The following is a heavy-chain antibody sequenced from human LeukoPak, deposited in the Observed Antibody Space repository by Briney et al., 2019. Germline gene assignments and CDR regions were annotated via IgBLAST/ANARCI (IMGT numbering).Heavy chain of an antibody. CDR2: IRPSGGST. Sequence: EASVKVSCKASGYTFTGYYMHWVRQAPGQGLEWMGIIRPSGGSTSYAQKFQGRLTMTRDTSTTTVYMELSSLRSEDTAVYYCARDRDYYGSGSYYVDYWGQGTLVTVSS. D-gene: IGHD3-10*01. J-gene: IGHJ4*02. CDR1: GYTFTGYY. CDR3: ARDRDYYGSGSYYVDY. V-gene: IGHV1-46*01.